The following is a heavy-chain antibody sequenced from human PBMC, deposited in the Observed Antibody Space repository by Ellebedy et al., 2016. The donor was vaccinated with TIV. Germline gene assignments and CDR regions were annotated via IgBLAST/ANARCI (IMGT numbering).Heavy chain of an antibody. Sequence: MPSETLSLTCTVSGGSISSGDYYWSWIRQPPGKGLEWIGYIYYSGSTYYNPSLKSRVTISVDTSKNQFSLKLSSVTAADTAVYYCARDEGGIVALNYWGQGTLVTVSS. CDR3: ARDEGGIVALNY. D-gene: IGHD1-26*01. CDR2: IYYSGST. CDR1: GGSISSGDYY. V-gene: IGHV4-30-4*01. J-gene: IGHJ4*02.